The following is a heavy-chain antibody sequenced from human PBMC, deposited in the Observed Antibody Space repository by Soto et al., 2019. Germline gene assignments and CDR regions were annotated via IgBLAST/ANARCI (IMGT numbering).Heavy chain of an antibody. Sequence: VEFLKISCKGSGYSFTSYWISWLRQMPGKGLEWMGRIDPSDSYTNYSPSFQGHVTISADKSISTAYLQWSSLKASDTAMYYCARRPLGSSFSGMDVWGQGTTLTVSS. CDR3: ARRPLGSSFSGMDV. J-gene: IGHJ6*02. CDR1: GYSFTSYW. CDR2: IDPSDSYT. D-gene: IGHD6-13*01. V-gene: IGHV5-10-1*01.